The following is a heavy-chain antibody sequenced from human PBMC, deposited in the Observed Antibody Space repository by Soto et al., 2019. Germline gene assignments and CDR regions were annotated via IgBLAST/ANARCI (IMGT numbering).Heavy chain of an antibody. CDR2: VYDSGTVTT. CDR1: GGSVRDYH. Sequence: QVRLQESGPGLVKPSETLSLTCTVSGGSVRDYHWSWIRQSPGKGLEWIGYVYDSGTVTTSYNPSVKSRVIISVDPSKNEVSLKMTSVTAADTAVYYCARRWQQLSWFDVWGQGTLVTVSS. D-gene: IGHD1-1*01. V-gene: IGHV4-59*02. J-gene: IGHJ5*02. CDR3: ARRWQQLSWFDV.